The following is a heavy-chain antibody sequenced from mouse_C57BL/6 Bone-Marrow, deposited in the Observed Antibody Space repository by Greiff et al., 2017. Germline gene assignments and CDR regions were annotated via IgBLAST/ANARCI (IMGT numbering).Heavy chain of an antibody. CDR3: ARGGYY. V-gene: IGHV1-82*01. Sequence: VKLQESGPELVKPGASVKISCKASGYAFSSSWMNWVKQRPGKGLEWIGRTYPGDGDTNYNGKFKGKATLTADKSSSTAYMQLSSLTSEDSAVYFCARGGYYWGQGTTLTVSS. CDR1: GYAFSSSW. CDR2: TYPGDGDT. J-gene: IGHJ2*01.